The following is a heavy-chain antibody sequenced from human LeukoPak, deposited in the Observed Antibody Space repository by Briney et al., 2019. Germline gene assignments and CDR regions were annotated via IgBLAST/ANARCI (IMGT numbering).Heavy chain of an antibody. CDR3: ARAERYYDAHFDY. J-gene: IGHJ4*02. Sequence: ASVKVSCKASGGTFSSYAISWVRQAPGQGLEWMGRIIPILGIANYAQKFQGRVTITADKSTSTAYMELSSLRSEDTAVYYCARAERYYDAHFDYWGQGTLVTVSS. D-gene: IGHD3-3*01. CDR1: GGTFSSYA. CDR2: IIPILGIA. V-gene: IGHV1-69*04.